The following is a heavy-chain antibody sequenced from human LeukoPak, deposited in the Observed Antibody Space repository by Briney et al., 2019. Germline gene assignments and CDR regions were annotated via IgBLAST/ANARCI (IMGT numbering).Heavy chain of an antibody. V-gene: IGHV3-30*18. CDR1: GFTFSSYG. D-gene: IGHD6-13*01. CDR2: ISYDGSNK. CDR3: AKDRQQLGLDY. Sequence: GGSLRLSCAASGFTFSSYGMHWVRQAPGKGLEWVAVISYDGSNKYYADSVKGRFTISRDNSKNTLYLRMNSLRAEDTAVYYCAKDRQQLGLDYWGQGTLVTVSS. J-gene: IGHJ4*02.